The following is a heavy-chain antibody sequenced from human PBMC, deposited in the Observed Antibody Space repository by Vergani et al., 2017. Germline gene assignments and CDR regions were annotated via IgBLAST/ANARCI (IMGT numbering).Heavy chain of an antibody. CDR3: ARDRSGSYLDY. Sequence: EVQLVESGGGLVQPGRSLRLSCAASGFTFDDYAMHWVRQAPGKGLEWVSGISWNSGSIGYADSVKGRFTISRDNAKNSLYLQMNSLRAEDTAVYYCARDRSGSYLDYWGQGTLVTVSS. CDR1: GFTFDDYA. J-gene: IGHJ4*02. CDR2: ISWNSGSI. V-gene: IGHV3-9*01. D-gene: IGHD1-26*01.